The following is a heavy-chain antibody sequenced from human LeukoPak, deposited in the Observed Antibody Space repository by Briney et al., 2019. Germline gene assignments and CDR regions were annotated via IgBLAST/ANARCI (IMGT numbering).Heavy chain of an antibody. CDR3: AKAKTAQTSFDY. V-gene: IGHV3-30*18. J-gene: IGHJ4*02. CDR1: GFTFSSYG. Sequence: GRSLRLSCAASGFTFSSYGMYWVRQAPGKGLEWVAVISYHGSNKYYADSVKGRFTISRDNSKNTLYLQMNSLRGEDTAVYYCAKAKTAQTSFDYWGQGTLVTVSS. CDR2: ISYHGSNK.